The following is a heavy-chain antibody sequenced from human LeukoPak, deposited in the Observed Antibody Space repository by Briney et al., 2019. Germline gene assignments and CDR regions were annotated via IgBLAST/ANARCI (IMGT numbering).Heavy chain of an antibody. J-gene: IGHJ4*02. CDR2: ISGSGGST. CDR3: ARAGYYDILTGLDY. D-gene: IGHD3-9*01. V-gene: IGHV3-23*01. CDR1: GFTFSSYA. Sequence: PGRSLRLSCAASGFTFSSYAMSWVRQAPGKGLEWVSAISGSGGSTYYADSVKGRFTISRDNSKNTLYLQMNSLRAEDTAVYYCARAGYYDILTGLDYWGQGTLVTVSS.